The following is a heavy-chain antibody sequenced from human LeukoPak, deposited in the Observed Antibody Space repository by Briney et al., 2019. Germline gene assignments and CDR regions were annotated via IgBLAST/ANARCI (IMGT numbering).Heavy chain of an antibody. Sequence: PGGSLRLSCAASGFTFSDYQMKWIRQAPGEGLEWVSYISPWGDTIYFADSVKGRFTLSRDNAKNSLYLQKNSLTAENTAVYYCASGRGIAVAGPGGYFDYWGQGTLVTVSS. CDR2: ISPWGDTI. J-gene: IGHJ4*02. D-gene: IGHD6-19*01. V-gene: IGHV3-11*01. CDR3: ASGRGIAVAGPGGYFDY. CDR1: GFTFSDYQ.